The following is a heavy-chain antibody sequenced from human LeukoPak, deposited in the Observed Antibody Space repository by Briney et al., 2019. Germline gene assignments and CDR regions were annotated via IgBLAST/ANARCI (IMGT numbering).Heavy chain of an antibody. CDR3: ARGDYDILTGYGYGMDV. Sequence: PSETLSLTCTVSGGSINSYYWSWIRQPAGKGLEWIGRIYTSGSTNYNPSLKSRVTMSVDTSKNQFSLKLSSVTAADTAVYYCARGDYDILTGYGYGMDVWGQGTTVTVSS. V-gene: IGHV4-4*07. J-gene: IGHJ6*02. D-gene: IGHD3-9*01. CDR2: IYTSGST. CDR1: GGSINSYY.